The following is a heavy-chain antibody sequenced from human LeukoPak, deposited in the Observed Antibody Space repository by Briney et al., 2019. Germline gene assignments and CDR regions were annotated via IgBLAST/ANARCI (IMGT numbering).Heavy chain of an antibody. D-gene: IGHD2-15*01. CDR2: IYYSGST. Sequence: SETLSLTCTVSGGSISSYYWSWIRQPPGKGLEWIGYIYYSGSTNYNPSLKSRVTISLDTSKNQFSLKLSSVTAADTAVYYCARGGNCSGGSCYSDRGWFDPWGQGTLVTVSS. V-gene: IGHV4-59*01. CDR3: ARGGNCSGGSCYSDRGWFDP. CDR1: GGSISSYY. J-gene: IGHJ5*02.